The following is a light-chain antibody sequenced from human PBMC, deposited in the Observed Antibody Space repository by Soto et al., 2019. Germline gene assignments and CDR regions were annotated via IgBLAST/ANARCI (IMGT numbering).Light chain of an antibody. Sequence: EIGSTQAPVTLSLSQGERATLSCRASQSVSSSLVWYQQKSGQPPRLLIYDASDRATGIPARFSGSGSGTDFTLTISSLEAEDFADYYCQQRSNWPLTFGGGTKVDIK. CDR3: QQRSNWPLT. CDR2: DAS. CDR1: QSVSSS. V-gene: IGKV3-11*01. J-gene: IGKJ4*01.